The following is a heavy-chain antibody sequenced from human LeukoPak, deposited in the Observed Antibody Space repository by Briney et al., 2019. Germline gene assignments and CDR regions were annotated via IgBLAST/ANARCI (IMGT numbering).Heavy chain of an antibody. CDR1: GGSISSGSYY. D-gene: IGHD3-22*01. CDR3: ARNGYWYYYDSSGYPQREVFDP. J-gene: IGHJ5*02. V-gene: IGHV4-39*01. CDR2: IYYSGST. Sequence: PSETLSLTCTVSGGSISSGSYYWGWIRQPPGKGLEWIGSIYYSGSTYYNPSLKSRVTISVDTSKNQFSLKLSSVTAADTAVYYCARNGYWYYYDSSGYPQREVFDPWGQGTLVTVSS.